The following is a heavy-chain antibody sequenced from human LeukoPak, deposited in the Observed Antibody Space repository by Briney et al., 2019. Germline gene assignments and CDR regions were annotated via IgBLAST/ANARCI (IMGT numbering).Heavy chain of an antibody. Sequence: SETLSLTCWVYFGSISSYYWSWIRQPPGKGLEWIGYIYYSGSTNYNPSLKSRVTISVDTSKNQFSLKLSSVTAADTAVYYCARDYSSGWYDWGQGTLVTVSS. V-gene: IGHV4-59*01. J-gene: IGHJ4*02. CDR1: FGSISSYY. CDR3: ARDYSSGWYD. CDR2: IYYSGST. D-gene: IGHD6-19*01.